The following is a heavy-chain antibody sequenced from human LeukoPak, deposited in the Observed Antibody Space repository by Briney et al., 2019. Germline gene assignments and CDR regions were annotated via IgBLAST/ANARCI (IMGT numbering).Heavy chain of an antibody. J-gene: IGHJ4*02. CDR2: IKQDGSEK. CDR3: ATRALAGSPLYFDY. D-gene: IGHD6-19*01. V-gene: IGHV3-7*05. CDR1: GLTFSSYW. Sequence: GGSLRLSCAASGLTFSSYWMTWVRQAPGKGLEWVANIKQDGSEKYYVDSVTGRFPISKDNAKNSLYMQMNSLRAEDTAIYYCATRALAGSPLYFDYWGQGTLVTVSS.